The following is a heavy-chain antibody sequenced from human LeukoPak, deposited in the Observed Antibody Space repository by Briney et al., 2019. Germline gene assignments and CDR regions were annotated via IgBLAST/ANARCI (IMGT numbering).Heavy chain of an antibody. CDR2: ISSDGST. CDR1: GFPFSSYW. V-gene: IGHV3-74*01. CDR3: AREYDDFWSGYLYYYYYYMDV. J-gene: IGHJ6*03. Sequence: GGSLRLSCAASGFPFSSYWMHWVRQPPGKGLVWVSRISSDGSTIYADFVKGRFTISRDNAQDKLYLQINSLKTEDNAVYYCAREYDDFWSGYLYYYYYYMDVWGKGTTVTVSS. D-gene: IGHD3-3*01.